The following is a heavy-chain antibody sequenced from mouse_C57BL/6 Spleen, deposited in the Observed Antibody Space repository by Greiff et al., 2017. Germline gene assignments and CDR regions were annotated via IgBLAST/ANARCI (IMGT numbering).Heavy chain of an antibody. CDR3: ASSRNSSGYVGAY. CDR1: GYAFSSSW. J-gene: IGHJ3*01. CDR2: IYPGDGDT. D-gene: IGHD3-2*02. V-gene: IGHV1-82*01. Sequence: VQLQQSGPELVKPGASVKISCKASGYAFSSSWMNWVKQRPGKGLEWIGRIYPGDGDTNYNGKFKGKATLTADKSSSTAYMQLSRLTSEDSAVYFCASSRNSSGYVGAYWGQGTLVTVSA.